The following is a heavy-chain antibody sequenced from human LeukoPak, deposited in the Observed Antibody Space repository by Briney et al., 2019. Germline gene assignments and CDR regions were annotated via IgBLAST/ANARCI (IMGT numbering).Heavy chain of an antibody. CDR2: IHYSGST. CDR3: ERHFHDSSGYSDDY. V-gene: IGHV4-59*08. J-gene: IGHJ4*02. CDR1: GGSMSSYY. D-gene: IGHD3-22*01. Sequence: SETLSLTCTVSGGSMSSYYWGGIRQPPGKGLEWIGNIHYSGSTNYNPSLESRVTISIHTSKNQSSLKLSSVTAADTAVYYCERHFHDSSGYSDDYWGQGTLVTVSS.